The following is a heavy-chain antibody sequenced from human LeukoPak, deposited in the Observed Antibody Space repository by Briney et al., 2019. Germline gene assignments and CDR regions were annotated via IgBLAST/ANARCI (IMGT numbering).Heavy chain of an antibody. Sequence: GGSLRLSCAVSGFTFSSYGMHWVRQAPGKGLEWVAVIWYDGSNKYYADSVKGRFTISRDNSKNTLYLQMNSLRAEDTAVYYCARGGARADWRDIVVVPAAKAGFDYWGQGTLVTVSS. CDR2: IWYDGSNK. V-gene: IGHV3-33*01. CDR3: ARGGARADWRDIVVVPAAKAGFDY. CDR1: GFTFSSYG. D-gene: IGHD2-2*01. J-gene: IGHJ4*02.